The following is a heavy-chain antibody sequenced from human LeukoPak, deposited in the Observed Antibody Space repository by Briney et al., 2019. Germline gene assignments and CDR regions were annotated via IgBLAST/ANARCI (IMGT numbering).Heavy chain of an antibody. J-gene: IGHJ3*02. V-gene: IGHV4-59*01. D-gene: IGHD3-22*01. CDR1: GGSISSYY. CDR2: IYYSGST. Sequence: SETLSLTCTVSGGSISSYYWSWIRQPPGKGLEWIGYIYYSGSTNYNPSLKSRVTISVDTSKNRFSLKLSSVTAADTAVYYCARGYDSSGYFDIWGQGTMVTVSS. CDR3: ARGYDSSGYFDI.